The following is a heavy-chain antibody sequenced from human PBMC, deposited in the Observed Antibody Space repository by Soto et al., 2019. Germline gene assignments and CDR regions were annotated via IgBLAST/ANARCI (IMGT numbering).Heavy chain of an antibody. Sequence: EVQLVESGGGLVQPGGSLRLSCAASGITVSRNYMSWVRQAPGKGLEWVSIIYSGGTTRYADSVKGRFTISRDNTNNTLYLQMSSLRAEDTAVYYCARASTVTTIFDFWGRGTLVTVSS. CDR2: IYSGGTT. CDR3: ARASTVTTIFDF. CDR1: GITVSRNY. V-gene: IGHV3-66*01. D-gene: IGHD4-17*01. J-gene: IGHJ4*02.